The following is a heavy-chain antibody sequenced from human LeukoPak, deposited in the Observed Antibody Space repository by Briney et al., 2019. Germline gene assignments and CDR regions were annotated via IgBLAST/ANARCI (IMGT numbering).Heavy chain of an antibody. CDR3: ARSPPMSQFDY. CDR2: IYSGGST. D-gene: IGHD3-22*01. CDR1: GFTVSSNY. V-gene: IGHV3-66*02. J-gene: IGHJ4*02. Sequence: PGGSLRLSCAASGFTVSSNYMSWVRQAPGKGLEWVSVIYSGGSTYYADSVKGRFTISRDNSKNTLYLQMSSLRAEDTAVYYCARSPPMSQFDYWGQGTLVTVSS.